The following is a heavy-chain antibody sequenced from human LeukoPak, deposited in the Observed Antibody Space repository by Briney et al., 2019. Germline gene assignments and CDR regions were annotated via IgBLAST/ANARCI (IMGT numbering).Heavy chain of an antibody. V-gene: IGHV3-15*07. D-gene: IGHD2-15*01. J-gene: IGHJ4*02. CDR2: IKSKTDGGTT. CDR3: TTDYCSGGSCYSFGY. CDR1: GFTFSNAW. Sequence: GGSLRLSCAASGFTFSNAWMNWVRQAPGKGLEWVGRIKSKTDGGTTDYAAPVKGRFTISRDDSKNTLYLQMNSLKTEDTAVYYCTTDYCSGGSCYSFGYWGQGALVTVSS.